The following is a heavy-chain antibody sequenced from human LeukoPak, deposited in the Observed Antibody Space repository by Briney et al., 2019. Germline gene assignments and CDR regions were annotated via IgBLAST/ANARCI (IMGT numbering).Heavy chain of an antibody. V-gene: IGHV3-48*01. CDR2: ISSSSSTI. J-gene: IGHJ4*02. Sequence: GGSLRLSCAASGFTFSSYSMKWVRQAPGKGLEWVSYISSSSSTIYYADSVKGRFTISRDNAKNSLYLQMNSLRAEDTAVYYCARGGNSGSYYVGYWGQGTLVTVSS. CDR3: ARGGNSGSYYVGY. D-gene: IGHD1-26*01. CDR1: GFTFSSYS.